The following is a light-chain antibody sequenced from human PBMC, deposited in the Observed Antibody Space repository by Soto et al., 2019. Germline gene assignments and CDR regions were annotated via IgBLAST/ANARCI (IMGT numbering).Light chain of an antibody. CDR2: DAS. Sequence: DIQMTQSPSSLSASVGDRVTITCQASQDISNYLNWCQQKPGKAPKLLIYDASNLETGVPSRFSGSGSATYFTFTISSLQPEDIATYYCQQYDNLPYTFGQGTKLEIK. V-gene: IGKV1-33*01. CDR1: QDISNY. CDR3: QQYDNLPYT. J-gene: IGKJ2*01.